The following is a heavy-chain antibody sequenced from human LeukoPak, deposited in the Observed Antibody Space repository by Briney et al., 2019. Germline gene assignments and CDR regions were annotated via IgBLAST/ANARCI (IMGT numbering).Heavy chain of an antibody. Sequence: GGSLRLSCAASGFPLSANWMRCVRHAPGKGLVWVSRIKSDGTITNYADSVKRRFTISKDNAKNTMFLEMNSLRAEDTAVYYCARTDYFDQWGQGTLVTVSS. D-gene: IGHD2-21*02. J-gene: IGHJ4*02. CDR1: GFPLSANW. V-gene: IGHV3-74*01. CDR3: ARTDYFDQ. CDR2: IKSDGTIT.